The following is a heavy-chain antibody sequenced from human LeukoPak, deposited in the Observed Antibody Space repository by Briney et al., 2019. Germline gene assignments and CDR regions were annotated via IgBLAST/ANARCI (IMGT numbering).Heavy chain of an antibody. CDR1: GGSINSRSYY. D-gene: IGHD5-18*01. CDR3: ARHPSYGYDY. J-gene: IGHJ4*02. Sequence: SETLSLTCTVSGGSINSRSYYWGWIRQPPGKGLEWIGSIYYSGSTYYNPSLKSRVTISVDTSKNQFSLKLSSVTAADTAVYYCARHPSYGYDYWGQGTLVTVSS. V-gene: IGHV4-39*01. CDR2: IYYSGST.